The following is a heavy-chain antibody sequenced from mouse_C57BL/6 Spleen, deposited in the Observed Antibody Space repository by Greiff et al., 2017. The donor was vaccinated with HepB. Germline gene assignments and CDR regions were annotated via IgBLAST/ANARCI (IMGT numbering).Heavy chain of an antibody. CDR1: GYTFTDYN. Sequence: EVKLQESGPELVKPGASVKMSCKASGYTFTDYNMHWVKQSHGKSLEWIGYINPNNGGTSYNQKFKGKATLTVNKSSSTAYMELRSLTSEDSAVYYCARYGSIWYFDVWGTGTTVTVSS. J-gene: IGHJ1*03. CDR2: INPNNGGT. V-gene: IGHV1-22*01. CDR3: ARYGSIWYFDV. D-gene: IGHD1-1*01.